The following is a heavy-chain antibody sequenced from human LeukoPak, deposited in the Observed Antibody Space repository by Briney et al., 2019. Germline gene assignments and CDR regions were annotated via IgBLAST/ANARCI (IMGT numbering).Heavy chain of an antibody. CDR2: IPYDGNNK. D-gene: IGHD6-19*01. CDR3: VRIPNSAGFPNWFDP. J-gene: IGHJ5*02. Sequence: GGSLRLSCAASRFTFSSYGMHWVRQAPGKGLEWVAFIPYDGNNKYYADSVKGRFTISRDNSKNTLYLQMNSLRAEDTAVYYCVRIPNSAGFPNWFDPWGQGTLVTVSS. CDR1: RFTFSSYG. V-gene: IGHV3-30*02.